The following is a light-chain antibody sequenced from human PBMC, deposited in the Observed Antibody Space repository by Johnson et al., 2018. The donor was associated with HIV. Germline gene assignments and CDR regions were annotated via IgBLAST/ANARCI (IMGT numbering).Light chain of an antibody. CDR3: GTWNPSLSAGGL. CDR1: SSNIGNDS. Sequence: QSVLTQPPSVSADPGQKVTISCSGSSSNIGNDSVSWYQQLPGKAPELLIYENNRRPSGIPDRVSRSKSGTSATLGITVLPPGDAADYFCGTWNPSLSAGGLFGTGTKVTVL. CDR2: ENN. J-gene: IGLJ1*01. V-gene: IGLV1-51*02.